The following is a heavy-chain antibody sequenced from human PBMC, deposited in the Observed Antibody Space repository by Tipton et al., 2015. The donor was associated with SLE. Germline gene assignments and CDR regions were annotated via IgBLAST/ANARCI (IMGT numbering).Heavy chain of an antibody. V-gene: IGHV3-21*01. CDR2: ISSSGSYI. CDR1: GFTFSSYS. Sequence: SLRLSCAASGFTFSSYSMNWVRQAPGKGLEWVSSISSSGSYIYYADSVKGRFTISRDNAKNSLYLQMNSLRAEDTAVYYCARDQGIVVPDAFDIWGQGTMVTVSS. CDR3: ARDQGIVVPDAFDI. J-gene: IGHJ3*02. D-gene: IGHD3-22*01.